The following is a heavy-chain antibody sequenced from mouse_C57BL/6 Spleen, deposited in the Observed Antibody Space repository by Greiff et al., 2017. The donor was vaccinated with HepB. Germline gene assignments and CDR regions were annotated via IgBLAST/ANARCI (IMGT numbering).Heavy chain of an antibody. CDR2: IDPSDSET. Sequence: QVQLKQPGAELVRPGSSVKLSCKASGYTFTSYWMHWVKQRPIQGLEWIGNIDPSDSETHYNQKFKDKATLTVDKSSSTAYMQLSSLTSEDSAVYYCARSPRYYYAMDYWGQGTSVTVSS. CDR1: GYTFTSYW. V-gene: IGHV1-52*01. CDR3: ARSPRYYYAMDY. J-gene: IGHJ4*01.